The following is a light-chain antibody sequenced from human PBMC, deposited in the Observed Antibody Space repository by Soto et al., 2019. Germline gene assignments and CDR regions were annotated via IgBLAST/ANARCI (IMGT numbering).Light chain of an antibody. CDR3: QQYGSSRT. CDR1: QSVSSD. CDR2: GAS. J-gene: IGKJ1*01. V-gene: IGKV3-20*01. Sequence: PGERATLSCRASQSVSSDLAWYQQKPGQAPRVLIYGASSRATGIPDRFSGSGSGTDFTLTISGLEPEDFAVYYCQQYGSSRTFGQGTKVEIK.